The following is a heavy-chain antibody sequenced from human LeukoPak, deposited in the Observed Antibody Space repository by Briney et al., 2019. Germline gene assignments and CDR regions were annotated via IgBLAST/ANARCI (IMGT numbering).Heavy chain of an antibody. CDR1: GFSFGGFS. Sequence: PGGSLRLSCAASGFSFGGFSMSWVRQAPGKGLQWVATMKEYGSDIFYVDSVKGRFTISRDNAKNSLYLQMNSLRAEDTAVYYCAELGITMIGGVWGKGTTVTISS. J-gene: IGHJ6*04. V-gene: IGHV3-7*01. D-gene: IGHD3-10*02. CDR2: MKEYGSDI. CDR3: AELGITMIGGV.